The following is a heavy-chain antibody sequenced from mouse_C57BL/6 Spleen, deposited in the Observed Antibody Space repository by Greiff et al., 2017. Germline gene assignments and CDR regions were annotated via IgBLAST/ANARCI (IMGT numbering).Heavy chain of an antibody. CDR3: ARQYYYGSSYWFAY. D-gene: IGHD1-1*01. CDR1: GYTFTSYW. J-gene: IGHJ3*01. CDR2: IDPSDSYT. Sequence: VQLQESGAELVMPGASVKLSCKASGYTFTSYWMHWVKQRPGQGLEWIGEIDPSDSYTNYNQKFKGKSTLTVDKSSSTAYMQLSSLTSEDSAVYYCARQYYYGSSYWFAYWGQGTLVTVSA. V-gene: IGHV1-69*01.